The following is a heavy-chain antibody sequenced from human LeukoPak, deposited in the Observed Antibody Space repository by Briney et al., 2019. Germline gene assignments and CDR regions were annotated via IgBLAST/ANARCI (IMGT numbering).Heavy chain of an antibody. V-gene: IGHV3-74*01. D-gene: IGHD6-19*01. CDR3: VRDSPSGFFDL. Sequence: GGSLRLSCAASGFTFNNYWMHWVRQAPGKGLVWVSPINPDGTVTTYADSVKGRFTISRDNAKNTLYLQMNSLRAEDTAVYYCVRDSPSGFFDLWGRGTLVTVSS. CDR1: GFTFNNYW. J-gene: IGHJ2*01. CDR2: INPDGTVT.